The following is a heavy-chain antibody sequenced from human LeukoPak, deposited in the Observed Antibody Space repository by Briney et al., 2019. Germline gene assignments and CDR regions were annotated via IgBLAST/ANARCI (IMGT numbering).Heavy chain of an antibody. Sequence: PGGSLRLSRAASGFTFSSYEMNWVRQAPGKGLEWVSYISSSGSTIYYADSVRGRFTISRDNSRSTLFLQMNSLRGEDTAIYYCATYRQVMLPFEAWGQGTLVTVSS. D-gene: IGHD5-18*01. CDR3: ATYRQVMLPFEA. CDR2: ISSSGSTI. CDR1: GFTFSSYE. J-gene: IGHJ5*02. V-gene: IGHV3-48*03.